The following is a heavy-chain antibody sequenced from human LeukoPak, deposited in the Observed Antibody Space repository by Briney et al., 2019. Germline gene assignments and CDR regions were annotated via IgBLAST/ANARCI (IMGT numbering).Heavy chain of an antibody. CDR1: GFTFSSYE. Sequence: PGGSLRLSCAASGFTFSSYEMNWVRQAPGKGLEWVSYISSSGSTIYYADSVKGRFTISRDNAKNSLYLQMDSLRAEDTAVYYCAGAYYYYYGMDVWGQGTTVTVSS. CDR2: ISSSGSTI. CDR3: AGAYYYYYGMDV. J-gene: IGHJ6*02. V-gene: IGHV3-48*03.